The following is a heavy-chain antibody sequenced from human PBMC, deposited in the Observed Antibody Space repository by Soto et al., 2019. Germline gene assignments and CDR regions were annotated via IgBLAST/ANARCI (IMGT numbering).Heavy chain of an antibody. CDR2: ISSSSSTI. CDR3: ARFATVTAKPAIDAFDI. CDR1: GFTFSRYS. V-gene: IGHV3-48*01. D-gene: IGHD4-17*01. Sequence: EVQLVESGGGLVQPGGSLRLSCAASGFTFSRYSMNWVRQAPGKGLEWVSYISSSSSTIYYADSVKGRFTISRDNAKNSLYLQMNSLGAEYTAVYYCARFATVTAKPAIDAFDIWGQGTMVTVSS. J-gene: IGHJ3*02.